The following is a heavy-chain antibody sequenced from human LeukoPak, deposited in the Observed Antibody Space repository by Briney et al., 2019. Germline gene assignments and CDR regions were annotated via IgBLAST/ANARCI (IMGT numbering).Heavy chain of an antibody. V-gene: IGHV4-39*07. CDR1: GGSISSSGYY. CDR2: IYYSGTT. CDR3: ARAPYYYDSLEYYFDY. D-gene: IGHD3-22*01. J-gene: IGHJ4*02. Sequence: SETLSLTCTVSGGSISSSGYYWGWIRQSPGKGLEWIGSIYYSGTTYYNPSLKSRVTISVDKSKNQFSLKLNSVAAADTAVYYCARAPYYYDSLEYYFDYWGQGTLVTVSS.